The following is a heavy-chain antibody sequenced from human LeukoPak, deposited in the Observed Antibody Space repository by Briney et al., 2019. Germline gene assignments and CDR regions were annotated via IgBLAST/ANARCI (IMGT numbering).Heavy chain of an antibody. CDR2: IVGSSGNT. CDR3: ANPAGYFDSSGYDVDY. Sequence: GGSLRLSCAASGFTLSTYAMTWDRQAQGKGLKWVSSIVGSSGNTYYADSVKGRFTISGDNSKNTLYLQMSSLRAEDTAVYYCANPAGYFDSSGYDVDYWGQGTLVTVSS. CDR1: GFTLSTYA. J-gene: IGHJ4*02. V-gene: IGHV3-23*01. D-gene: IGHD3-22*01.